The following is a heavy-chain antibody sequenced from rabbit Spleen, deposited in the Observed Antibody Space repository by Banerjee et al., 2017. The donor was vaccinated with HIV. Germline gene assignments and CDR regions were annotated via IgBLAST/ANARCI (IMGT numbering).Heavy chain of an antibody. J-gene: IGHJ4*01. CDR1: GFSFSSSYW. Sequence: EESGGGLVQPEGSLTLTCTASGFSFSSSYWICWVRQAPGKGLEWIACIYTGSSGSTYYATWAKGRFTISKTSSTTVTLQMTSLTAADTATYFCARDPGGNHNLWGPGTLVTVS. CDR3: ARDPGGNHNL. V-gene: IGHV1S45*01. CDR2: IYTGSSGST. D-gene: IGHD3-1*01.